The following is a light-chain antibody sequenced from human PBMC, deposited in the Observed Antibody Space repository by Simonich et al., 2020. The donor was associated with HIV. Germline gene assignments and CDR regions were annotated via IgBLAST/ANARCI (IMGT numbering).Light chain of an antibody. CDR2: YAS. V-gene: IGKV1-12*01. CDR3: QQYYSTPLT. J-gene: IGKJ4*01. Sequence: DIQMTQSPYSVSASVGNRVTITCRASPGISNWLAWYQQKPGKAPKIFIYYASRLKSGVPSRFSGSGSGTDYTLTISSLQPEDFATYYCQQYYSTPLTFGGGTKVEIK. CDR1: PGISNW.